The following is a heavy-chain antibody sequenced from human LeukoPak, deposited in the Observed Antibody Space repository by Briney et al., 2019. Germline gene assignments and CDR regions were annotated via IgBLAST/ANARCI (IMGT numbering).Heavy chain of an antibody. J-gene: IGHJ4*02. D-gene: IGHD3-22*01. Sequence: ASVKVSCKASGYTFTSYGISWVRQAPGQGLEWMGWISAYNGNTNYAQKLQGRVTMTTDTSTSTAYMELRSLRSDDTAVYYCARGYYYDSSGYYSTDYWGQGTLVTVSS. CDR3: ARGYYYDSSGYYSTDY. V-gene: IGHV1-18*01. CDR1: GYTFTSYG. CDR2: ISAYNGNT.